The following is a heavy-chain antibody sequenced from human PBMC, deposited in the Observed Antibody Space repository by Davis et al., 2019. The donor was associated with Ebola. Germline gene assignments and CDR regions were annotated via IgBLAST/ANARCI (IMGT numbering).Heavy chain of an antibody. V-gene: IGHV4-39*01. CDR1: GGSISSSSYY. J-gene: IGHJ2*01. D-gene: IGHD6-19*01. CDR2: IYYRGST. Sequence: SETLSLTCTVSGGSISSSSYYWGWIRQPPGKGLEWIGSIYYRGSTYYNPSPKSRVTISVDTSKNQFSLKLSSVTAADTAVYYCARLEQWLVPWYFDLWGRGTLVTVSS. CDR3: ARLEQWLVPWYFDL.